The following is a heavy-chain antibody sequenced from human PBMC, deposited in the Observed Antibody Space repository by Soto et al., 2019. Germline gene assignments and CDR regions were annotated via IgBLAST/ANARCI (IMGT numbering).Heavy chain of an antibody. CDR3: STSVYCSTTRCYYYYGLDV. J-gene: IGHJ6*02. V-gene: IGHV1-69*01. Sequence: QVQLVQSGAEVKKPGSSVKVSCKVSGGTFSSHSINWVRQAPGHGPEWMGGIIPIFGTENYAQKFQGRVTSTADESTSTAYMELSSLTSEDTALYYCSTSVYCSTTRCYYYYGLDVWGQGTTVIVSS. D-gene: IGHD2-2*01. CDR1: GGTFSSHS. CDR2: IIPIFGTE.